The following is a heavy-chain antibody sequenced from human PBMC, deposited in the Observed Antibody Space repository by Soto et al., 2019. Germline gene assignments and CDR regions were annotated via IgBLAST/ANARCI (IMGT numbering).Heavy chain of an antibody. CDR1: GYSISSGYY. V-gene: IGHV4-38-2*01. Sequence: PSETLSLTCAVSGYSISSGYYWGCIRQPPGKGLEWIGSIYHSGSTYYNPSLKSRVTISVDTSKNQFSLKLSSVTAADTAVYYCASYSSGWYKYYYYGTDVWGQGTTVTVSS. CDR3: ASYSSGWYKYYYYGTDV. J-gene: IGHJ6*02. CDR2: IYHSGST. D-gene: IGHD6-19*01.